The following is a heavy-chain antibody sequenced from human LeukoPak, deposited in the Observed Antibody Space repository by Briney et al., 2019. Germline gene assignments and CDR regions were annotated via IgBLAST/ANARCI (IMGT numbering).Heavy chain of an antibody. Sequence: MGIIYPGASDTRYSPSFQGQVTISADKSISTAYLQWSSLKASDTAMYYCARLVGATPYFDYWGQGTXVTXSS. CDR2: IYPGASDT. J-gene: IGHJ4*02. CDR3: ARLVGATPYFDY. V-gene: IGHV5-51*01. D-gene: IGHD1-26*01.